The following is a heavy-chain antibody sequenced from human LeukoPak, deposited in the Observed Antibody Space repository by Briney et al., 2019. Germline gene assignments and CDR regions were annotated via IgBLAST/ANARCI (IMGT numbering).Heavy chain of an antibody. CDR2: IYSGGST. D-gene: IGHD3-22*01. V-gene: IGHV3-53*04. CDR1: GFTFSSYA. CDR3: ARGGGYYYDSSGIDAFDI. J-gene: IGHJ3*02. Sequence: GGSLRLSCSASGFTFSSYAIHWVRQAPGKGLEWVSVIYSGGSTYYADSVKGRFTISRHNSKNTLYLQMNSLRAEDTAVYYCARGGGYYYDSSGIDAFDIWGQGTMVTVSS.